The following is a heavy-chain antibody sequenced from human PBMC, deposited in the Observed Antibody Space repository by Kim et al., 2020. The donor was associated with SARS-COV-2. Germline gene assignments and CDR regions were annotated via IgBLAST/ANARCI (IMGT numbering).Heavy chain of an antibody. CDR3: ARSLNSSSWYGDWGY. Sequence: SETLSLTCTVSGGSISSYYWSWIRQPPGKGLEWIGYIYYSGSTNYNPSLKSRVTISVDTSKNQFSLKLSSVTAADTAVDYCARSLNSSSWYGDWGYWGQG. J-gene: IGHJ4*02. V-gene: IGHV4-59*13. CDR2: IYYSGST. CDR1: GGSISSYY. D-gene: IGHD6-13*01.